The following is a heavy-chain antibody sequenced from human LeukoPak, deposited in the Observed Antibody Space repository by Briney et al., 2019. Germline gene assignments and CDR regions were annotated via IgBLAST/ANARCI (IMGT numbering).Heavy chain of an antibody. CDR1: GYTFTSYD. V-gene: IGHV1-8*01. CDR3: ARARRVWFGRELNWFDP. CDR2: MNPNSGNT. Sequence: ASAKVSCKASGYTFTSYDINWVRQATGQGLEWMGWMNPNSGNTGYAQKFQGRVTMTRNTSISTAYMELSSLRSEDTAVYYCARARRVWFGRELNWFDPWGQGTLVTVSS. J-gene: IGHJ5*02. D-gene: IGHD3-10*01.